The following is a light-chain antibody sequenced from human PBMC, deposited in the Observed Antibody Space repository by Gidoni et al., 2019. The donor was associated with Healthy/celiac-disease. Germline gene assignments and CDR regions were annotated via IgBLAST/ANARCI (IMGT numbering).Light chain of an antibody. CDR1: QSISSY. Sequence: DIQMTQSPSSLSASVGDRVTITCRASQSISSYLNWYQQKPGKAPKLLIYAASSLQSGVPSRFSGSGSGTDFTLTISSLQPEDFATYYCQQGYSTPLLTFGQGTKVEIK. CDR2: AAS. J-gene: IGKJ1*01. V-gene: IGKV1-39*01. CDR3: QQGYSTPLLT.